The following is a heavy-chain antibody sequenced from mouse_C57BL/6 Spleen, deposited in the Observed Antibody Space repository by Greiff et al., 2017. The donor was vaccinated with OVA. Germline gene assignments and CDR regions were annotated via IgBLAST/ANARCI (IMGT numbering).Heavy chain of an antibody. V-gene: IGHV1-15*01. J-gene: IGHJ3*01. CDR2: IDPETGGT. Sequence: QVQLKESGAELVRPGASVTLSCKASGYTFTDYEMHWVKQTPVHGLEWIGAIDPETGGTAYNQKFKGKAILTADKSSSTAYMELRSLTSEDSAVYYCTNGGYWFAYWGQGTLVTVSA. CDR3: TNGGYWFAY. CDR1: GYTFTDYE.